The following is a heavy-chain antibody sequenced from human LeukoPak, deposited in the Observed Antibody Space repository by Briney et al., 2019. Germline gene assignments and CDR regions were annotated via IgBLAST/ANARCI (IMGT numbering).Heavy chain of an antibody. Sequence: ASVKVSCKASGYTLPCSAISWVRQATGRGLDWMGWISAVNGDILPAQKFQDRVTLTTDTSTNTAYMELRSLRSDDTAVYYCAKDYNYVPDYWGQGTLITVSS. CDR3: AKDYNYVPDY. J-gene: IGHJ4*02. D-gene: IGHD5-24*01. CDR2: ISAVNGDI. V-gene: IGHV1-18*01. CDR1: GYTLPCSA.